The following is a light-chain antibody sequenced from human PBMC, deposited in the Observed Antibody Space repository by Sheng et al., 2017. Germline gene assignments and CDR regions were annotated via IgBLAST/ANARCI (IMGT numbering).Light chain of an antibody. CDR2: RAS. V-gene: IGKV1-5*03. CDR3: QQYLTLWT. Sequence: DIQMTQSPSTLSASVGDRVTITCRASQSISSWLAWYQQKPGKAPKLLIYRASTLQTGVPSRFSGSGSGTEFTLAISSLQPDDFGTYYCQQYLTLWTFGQGTKVE. J-gene: IGKJ1*01. CDR1: QSISSW.